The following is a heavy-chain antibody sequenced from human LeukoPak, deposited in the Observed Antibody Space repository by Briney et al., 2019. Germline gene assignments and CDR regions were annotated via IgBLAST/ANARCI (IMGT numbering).Heavy chain of an antibody. D-gene: IGHD2-15*01. V-gene: IGHV4-59*01. CDR3: ARTAEGYCRGRSCYSYYYYMDV. Sequence: PSETLSLTCTVSGGSISSYYWSWIRQPPGKGLEWIGYIYYSGSTNYNPSLKSRVTISVDTSKNQFSLKLSSVTAADTAVYYCARTAEGYCRGRSCYSYYYYMDVWGKGTTVTVSS. CDR2: IYYSGST. J-gene: IGHJ6*03. CDR1: GGSISSYY.